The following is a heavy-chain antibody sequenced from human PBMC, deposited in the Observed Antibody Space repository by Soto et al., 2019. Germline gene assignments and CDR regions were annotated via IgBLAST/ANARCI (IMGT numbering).Heavy chain of an antibody. V-gene: IGHV1-69*13. CDR3: ARPGGIVLVPAALYYYYYGMDV. CDR2: IIPIFGTA. J-gene: IGHJ6*02. CDR1: GYTFTSYA. Sequence: SVKVSCKASGYTFTSYAISWVRQAPGQGLEWMGGIIPIFGTANYAQKFQGRVTITADESTSTAYMELSSLRSEDTAVYYCARPGGIVLVPAALYYYYYGMDVWGQGTTVTVSS. D-gene: IGHD2-2*01.